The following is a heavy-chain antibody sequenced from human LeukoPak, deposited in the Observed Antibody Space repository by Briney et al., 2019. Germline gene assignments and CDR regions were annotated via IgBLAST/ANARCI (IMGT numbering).Heavy chain of an antibody. CDR2: IYYSGST. D-gene: IGHD6-13*01. J-gene: IGHJ6*03. Sequence: SQTLSLTCTVSGGSISSGDYYWSWIRQPPGKGLEWIGYIYYSGSTYYNPSLKSRVTISVDTSKNQFSLKLSSVTAADTAVYYCARVFSYSSSWYGKDYYYYMDVWGKGTTVTVSS. V-gene: IGHV4-30-4*08. CDR1: GGSISSGDYY. CDR3: ARVFSYSSSWYGKDYYYYMDV.